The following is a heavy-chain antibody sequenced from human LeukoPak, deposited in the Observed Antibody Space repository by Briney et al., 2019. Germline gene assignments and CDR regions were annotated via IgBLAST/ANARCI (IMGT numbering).Heavy chain of an antibody. Sequence: ASVKVSCKASGGTFSSYAISWVQQAPGQGLEWMGRIIPILGIANYAQKFQGRVTITADKSTSTAYMELSSLRSEDTAVYYCASYDILTGYYPNWGQGTLVTVSS. CDR1: GGTFSSYA. D-gene: IGHD3-9*01. CDR3: ASYDILTGYYPN. J-gene: IGHJ4*02. V-gene: IGHV1-69*04. CDR2: IIPILGIA.